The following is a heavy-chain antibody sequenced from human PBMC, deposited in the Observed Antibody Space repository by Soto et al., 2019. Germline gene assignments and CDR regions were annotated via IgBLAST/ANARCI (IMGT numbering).Heavy chain of an antibody. CDR3: ASYDRDSSSMDV. CDR1: GRSISTYY. V-gene: IGHV4-4*07. D-gene: IGHD6-13*01. CDR2: LYTSGST. Sequence: PATPFPTCTVSGRSISTYYWRSIRQPAGKGLECIGRLYTSGSTKYNPSVKSLVTMSVDTSKNQFSLKLSSVNAADTAVYYCASYDRDSSSMDVWRQGSMVAVT. J-gene: IGHJ6*02.